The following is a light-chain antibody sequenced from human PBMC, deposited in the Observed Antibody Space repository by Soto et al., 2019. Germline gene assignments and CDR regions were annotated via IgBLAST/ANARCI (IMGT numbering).Light chain of an antibody. V-gene: IGKV3-15*01. J-gene: IGKJ2*01. CDR1: QSVRDN. CDR3: QQHNDWPPST. CDR2: GAS. Sequence: ETLLTQSPATLSVSPGERVTLSCRASQSVRDNLAWYQQKPGQAPRLLIYGASTRAPGIPDRFSGSGFGTEFSLTISSLQFEDFAVYYCQQHNDWPPSTFGQGTKLDIK.